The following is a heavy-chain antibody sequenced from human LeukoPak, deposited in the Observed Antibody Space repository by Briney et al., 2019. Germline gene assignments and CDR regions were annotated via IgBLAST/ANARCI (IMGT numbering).Heavy chain of an antibody. CDR3: ARGRVTIFGVVITGRYYYMDV. CDR1: RYTFTSYD. Sequence: ASVKVSCKASRYTFTSYDINWVRQATGQGLEWMGWMNPNSGNTGYAQKFQGRVTMTRNTSISTAYMELSSLRSEDTAVYYCARGRVTIFGVVITGRYYYMDVWGKGTTVTVSS. CDR2: MNPNSGNT. V-gene: IGHV1-8*01. J-gene: IGHJ6*03. D-gene: IGHD3-3*01.